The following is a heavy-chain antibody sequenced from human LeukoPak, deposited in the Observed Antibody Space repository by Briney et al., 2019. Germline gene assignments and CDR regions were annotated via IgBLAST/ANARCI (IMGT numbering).Heavy chain of an antibody. CDR2: IKQDGSEK. V-gene: IGHV3-7*01. Sequence: GGSLRLSCAASGFTFSSYWMSWVRQAPGKGLEWVANIKQDGSEKYYVDSVKGRFTISRDNAKNSLYLQMNSLRAEDTAVYYCARCRIDYGDYVGAFDIWGQGTMVTVSS. CDR3: ARCRIDYGDYVGAFDI. CDR1: GFTFSSYW. J-gene: IGHJ3*02. D-gene: IGHD4-17*01.